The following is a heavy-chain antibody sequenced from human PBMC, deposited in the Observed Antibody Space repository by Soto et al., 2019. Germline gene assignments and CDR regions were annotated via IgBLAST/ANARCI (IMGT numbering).Heavy chain of an antibody. Sequence: PGGSLRLSCAASGFTFSSYAMSWVRQAPGKGLEWVSAISGSGGSTYYADSVKGRFTISRDNSKNTLYLQMDSLRAEDTAVYYCANGLTIFGVALDYWGQGTLVTVSS. CDR3: ANGLTIFGVALDY. V-gene: IGHV3-23*01. CDR1: GFTFSSYA. D-gene: IGHD3-3*01. CDR2: ISGSGGST. J-gene: IGHJ4*02.